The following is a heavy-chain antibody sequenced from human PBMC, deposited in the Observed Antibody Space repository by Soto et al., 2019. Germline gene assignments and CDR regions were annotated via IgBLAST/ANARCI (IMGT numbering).Heavy chain of an antibody. V-gene: IGHV3-30-3*01. J-gene: IGHJ6*02. CDR1: GFTFSSYA. CDR3: AAPVTTQTSKHYYYGMDV. Sequence: QVQLVESGGGVVQPGRSLRLSCAASGFTFSSYAIHWVRQAPGKGLEWVAVISYDGSSKYYSDSVKGRFTISRDNSKNPLYLQMNSLRAEDTAVYYCAAPVTTQTSKHYYYGMDVWGQGTTVTVSS. CDR2: ISYDGSSK. D-gene: IGHD4-17*01.